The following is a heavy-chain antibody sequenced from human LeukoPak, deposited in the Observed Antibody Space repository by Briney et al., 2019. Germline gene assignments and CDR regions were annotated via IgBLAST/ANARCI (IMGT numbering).Heavy chain of an antibody. D-gene: IGHD3-22*01. Sequence: PSETLSLTCTVSGDSISSYYWNWIRQPAGKGLEWIGRIYSSGSTDYNPSLKSRVTISVDTSKNQFSLKLSSVTAAGTAVYYCASLRSGYTYYFDYWGQGTLVTVSS. V-gene: IGHV4-4*07. CDR3: ASLRSGYTYYFDY. CDR2: IYSSGST. J-gene: IGHJ4*02. CDR1: GDSISSYY.